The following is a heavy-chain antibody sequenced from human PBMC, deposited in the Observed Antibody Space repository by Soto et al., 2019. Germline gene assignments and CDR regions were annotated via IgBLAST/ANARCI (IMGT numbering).Heavy chain of an antibody. CDR3: EQMYYYDSK. Sequence: AATXALSCAVYVFSFIVYDLVWIRHPPGKGLEWIGEINHSGSTNYNPSLKSRVTISVDTSKNQFSLKLSSVTAADTAVYYCEQMYYYDSKWGQGTLV. CDR1: VFSFIVYD. J-gene: IGHJ4*02. D-gene: IGHD3-22*01. V-gene: IGHV4-34*01. CDR2: INHSGST.